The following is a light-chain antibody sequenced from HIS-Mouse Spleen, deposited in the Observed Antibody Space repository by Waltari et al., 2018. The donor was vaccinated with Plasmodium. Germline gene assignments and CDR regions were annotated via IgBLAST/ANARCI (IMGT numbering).Light chain of an antibody. CDR2: EGS. Sequence: QSALTQPASVCGSPGQSITISCTGTSRDVGSYNLVSWYQQHPGKAPKLMIYEGSKRPSGVSNRFSGSKSGNTASLTISGLQAEDEADYYCCSYAGSSTLVFGGGSKLTVL. V-gene: IGLV2-23*01. J-gene: IGLJ2*01. CDR3: CSYAGSSTLV. CDR1: SRDVGSYNL.